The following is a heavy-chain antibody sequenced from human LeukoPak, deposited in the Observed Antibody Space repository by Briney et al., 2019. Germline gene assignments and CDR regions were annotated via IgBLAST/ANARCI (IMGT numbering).Heavy chain of an antibody. CDR1: GFTFSSYG. CDR3: AKAPRPVWFGEGNYYNYYYMDV. CDR2: ISYDGSNK. D-gene: IGHD3-10*01. V-gene: IGHV3-30*18. J-gene: IGHJ6*03. Sequence: PGGSLRLSCAASGFTFSSYGMHWVRQAPGKGLEWVAVISYDGSNKYYADSVKGRFTISRDNSKNTLYLQMNSLRADDTAVYYWAKAPRPVWFGEGNYYNYYYMDVWGKGTTVTISS.